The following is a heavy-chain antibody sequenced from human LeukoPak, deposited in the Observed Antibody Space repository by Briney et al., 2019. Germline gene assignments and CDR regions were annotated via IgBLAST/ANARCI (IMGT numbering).Heavy chain of an antibody. V-gene: IGHV5-51*01. CDR1: GYTFTRYW. CDR2: IYPGDSET. J-gene: IGHJ4*02. CDR3: ARIEGSTFDY. Sequence: GGSLKISCKGSGYTFTRYWIGWVPQMPGKGLEWMGIIYPGDSETKYRPSLQGQVTISVDKSINTAYLQWSSLKASDTAVYYCARIEGSTFDYWGQGTLVTVSS.